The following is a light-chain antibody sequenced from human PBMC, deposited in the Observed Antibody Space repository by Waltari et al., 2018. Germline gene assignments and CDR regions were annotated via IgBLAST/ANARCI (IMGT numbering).Light chain of an antibody. CDR2: DVS. V-gene: IGLV2-14*03. J-gene: IGLJ3*02. CDR3: SSYTSSTTLV. Sequence: QSALTQPASVSGSPGQSITISSTGPSRDVGGYTFVSWYQQHPGKVPKLMIYDVSNRPSGVSDRFSGSKSGNTASLTISGLQAGDEAEYYCSSYTSSTTLVFGGGTKLTVL. CDR1: SRDVGGYTF.